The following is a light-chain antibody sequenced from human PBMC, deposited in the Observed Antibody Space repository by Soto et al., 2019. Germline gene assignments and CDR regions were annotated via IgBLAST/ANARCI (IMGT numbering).Light chain of an antibody. Sequence: DIPMTQSPSTLSASVGDRVTITCRASQTINSWLAWYQQKPGKAPNLLIYDASSLESGVPSRFSGSGSGTEFTLTISSLQPDDFATYYCQQYNSYHSFGQGTKLE. CDR1: QTINSW. V-gene: IGKV1-5*01. CDR2: DAS. CDR3: QQYNSYHS. J-gene: IGKJ2*01.